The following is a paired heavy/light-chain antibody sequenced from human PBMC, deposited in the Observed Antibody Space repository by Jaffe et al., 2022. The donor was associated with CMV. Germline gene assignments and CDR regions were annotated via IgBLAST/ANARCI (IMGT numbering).Light chain of an antibody. J-gene: IGKJ2*01. CDR1: QSVSSSY. V-gene: IGKV3-20*01. CDR3: QQYGSSLPYT. Sequence: EIVLTQSPGTLSLSPGERATLSCRASQSVSSSYLAWYQQKPGQAPRLLIYGASSRATGIPDRFSGSGSGTDFTLTISRLEPEDFAVYYCQQYGSSLPYTFGQGTKLEIK. CDR2: GAS.
Heavy chain of an antibody. CDR3: ARDAPGMEVTTFDAFDI. D-gene: IGHD4-17*01. Sequence: QVQLQESGPGLVKPSETLSLTCTVSGGSISSYYWSWIRQPPGKGLEWIGYIYYSGSTNYNPSLKSRVTISVDTSKNQFSLKLSSVTAADTAVYYCARDAPGMEVTTFDAFDIWGQGTMVTVSS. V-gene: IGHV4-59*01. J-gene: IGHJ3*02. CDR1: GGSISSYY. CDR2: IYYSGST.